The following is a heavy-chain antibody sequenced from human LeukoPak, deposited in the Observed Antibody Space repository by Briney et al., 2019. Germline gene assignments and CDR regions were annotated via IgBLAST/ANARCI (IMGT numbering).Heavy chain of an antibody. D-gene: IGHD3-3*01. J-gene: IGHJ4*02. CDR2: ISGSGGST. CDR1: GLTFSTYA. CDR3: AKDEQYCDFWSGSDY. Sequence: GGSLRLSSAASGLTFSTYAMSWVRQAPGQELEWVSAISGSGGSTYYADSVKGRFTISRDNSKNTLYLQMNSLRAEDTEVYYCAKDEQYCDFWSGSDYWGQGTLVTVSS. V-gene: IGHV3-23*01.